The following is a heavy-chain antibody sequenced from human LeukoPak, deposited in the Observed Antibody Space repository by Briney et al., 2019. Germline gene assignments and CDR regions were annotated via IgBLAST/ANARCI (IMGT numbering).Heavy chain of an antibody. CDR3: ARSPIVGATRSFFDP. V-gene: IGHV5-51*01. CDR2: IYPGDSDT. D-gene: IGHD1-26*01. Sequence: GESLKISCKGSGYNFPTYWIGWVRQMPGKGLELMGIIYPGDSDTRYSPSFQGQVTISADKSISTAYLQWSSLKASDTAMYYCARSPIVGATRSFFDPWAQGTLVTVSS. J-gene: IGHJ5*02. CDR1: GYNFPTYW.